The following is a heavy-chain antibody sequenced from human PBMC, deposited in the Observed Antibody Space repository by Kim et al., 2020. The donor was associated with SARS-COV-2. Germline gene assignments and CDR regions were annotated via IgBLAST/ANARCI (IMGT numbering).Heavy chain of an antibody. Sequence: SETLSLTCTVSGGSISSGDYYWTWIRQFPGKGLESLGYIYDSGSTHYNPSLKGRLTISLDTSKNQFSLKLRSMTAADTAVYYCARERYLYGDDYDGIDG. CDR2: IYDSGST. D-gene: IGHD4-17*01. V-gene: IGHV4-30-4*01. J-gene: IGHJ6*01. CDR3: ARERYLYGDDYDGIDG. CDR1: GGSISSGDYY.